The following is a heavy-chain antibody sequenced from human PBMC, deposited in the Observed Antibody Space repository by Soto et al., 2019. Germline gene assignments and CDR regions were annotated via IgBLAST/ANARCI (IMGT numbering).Heavy chain of an antibody. CDR2: ISWSSGTI. Sequence: SLRLSCAASGFTFDDYAMHWVRQAPGKGLEWVSSISWSSGTIAYADSVKGRFTISRDNAKNSLYLQMNSLRAEDTAFYYCAKGVAFDIWGQGTMVTVSS. J-gene: IGHJ3*02. V-gene: IGHV3-9*01. CDR1: GFTFDDYA. CDR3: AKGVAFDI.